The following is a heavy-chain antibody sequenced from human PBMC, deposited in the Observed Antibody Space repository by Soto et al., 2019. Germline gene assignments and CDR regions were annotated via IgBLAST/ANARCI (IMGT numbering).Heavy chain of an antibody. CDR1: GGSFSDYY. CDR3: ASRAHYFDSTGYYIMHFFDF. Sequence: SETLSLTCAVYGGSFSDYYWSWIRQPPGKGLEWIGEINHNGNTNYNPSLKSRVTISVDTSKNQFSLNLRSVTAADTAVYYCASRAHYFDSTGYYIMHFFDFWGQGALVTVSS. D-gene: IGHD3-22*01. CDR2: INHNGNT. V-gene: IGHV4-34*01. J-gene: IGHJ4*02.